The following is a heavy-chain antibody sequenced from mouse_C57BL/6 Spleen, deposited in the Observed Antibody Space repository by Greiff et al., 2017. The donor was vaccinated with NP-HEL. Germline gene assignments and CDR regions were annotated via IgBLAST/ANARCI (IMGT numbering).Heavy chain of an antibody. V-gene: IGHV1-26*01. CDR2: INPNNGGT. CDR1: GYTFTDYY. D-gene: IGHD2-2*01. Sequence: EVQLQQSGPELVKPGASVKISCKASGYTFTDYYMNWVKQSHGKSLEWIGDINPNNGGTSYNQKFKGKATLTVDKSSSTAYMELRSLTSEDSAVYYCATIWLRRGEFDYWGQGTTLTVSS. CDR3: ATIWLRRGEFDY. J-gene: IGHJ2*01.